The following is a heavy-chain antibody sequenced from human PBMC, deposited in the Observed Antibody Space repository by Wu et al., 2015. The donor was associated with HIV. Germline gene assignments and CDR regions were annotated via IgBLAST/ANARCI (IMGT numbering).Heavy chain of an antibody. Sequence: QVQLVQSGAEVKKPGASVKVSCKASGYTFTSYGISWVRQAPGQGLEWMGWISAYNGNTNYAQKLQGRVTMTTDTSTSTAYMELRSLRSDDTAVYYCAREEYYDSSGYYPVGYFDYWGQGTLVTVSS. CDR2: ISAYNGNT. CDR1: GYTFTSYG. V-gene: IGHV1-18*01. CDR3: AREEYYDSSGYYPVGYFDY. D-gene: IGHD3-22*01. J-gene: IGHJ4*02.